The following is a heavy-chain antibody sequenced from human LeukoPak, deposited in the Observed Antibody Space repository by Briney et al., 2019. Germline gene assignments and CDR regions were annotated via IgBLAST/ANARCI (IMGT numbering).Heavy chain of an antibody. Sequence: ASVKVSCKASGYTFTSYAMNWVRQAPGQGLEWLGWINTNTGNPTYAQGFTGRFVFSLDTSVSTAYLQISSLKAEDTAVYYCARGIENYYGSGSRGDYWGQGTLVTVSS. CDR1: GYTFTSYA. J-gene: IGHJ4*02. D-gene: IGHD3-10*01. CDR3: ARGIENYYGSGSRGDY. V-gene: IGHV7-4-1*02. CDR2: INTNTGNP.